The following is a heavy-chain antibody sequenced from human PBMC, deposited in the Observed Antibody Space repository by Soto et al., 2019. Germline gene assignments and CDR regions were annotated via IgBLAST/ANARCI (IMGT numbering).Heavy chain of an antibody. Sequence: QLQLQESGSGLVKPSQILSLTYAVSGGSVSSGGYSWSCIRQPPGKGLEWIGYIYHSGSTYYNPSLKSRITISVDRSKNQFSLKLSSVTAADTAVYYCTRVPGPWGQGTLVTVSS. CDR2: IYHSGST. CDR1: GGSVSSGGYS. CDR3: TRVPGP. V-gene: IGHV4-30-2*01. J-gene: IGHJ5*02.